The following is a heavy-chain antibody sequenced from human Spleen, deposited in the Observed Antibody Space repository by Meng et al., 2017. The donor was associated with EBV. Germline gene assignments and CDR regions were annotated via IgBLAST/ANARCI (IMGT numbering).Heavy chain of an antibody. CDR1: GYTFTNYD. CDR3: ARTNALDS. Sequence: QVQLVQSGAEVKKPGASVKVSCEASGYTFTNYDINWVRQATGQGLEWMGWMNPNSGNTGSAQKFQGRVTITRNTSISTAYMELRSLTYDDTAVYYCARTNALDSWGQGTLVTVSS. CDR2: MNPNSGNT. J-gene: IGHJ4*02. V-gene: IGHV1-8*01.